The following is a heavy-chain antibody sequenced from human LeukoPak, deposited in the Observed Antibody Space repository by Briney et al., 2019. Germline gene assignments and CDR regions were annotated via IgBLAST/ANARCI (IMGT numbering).Heavy chain of an antibody. V-gene: IGHV3-48*02. CDR2: ISSSSSII. CDR3: AGAVGPLSGYAPN. J-gene: IGHJ4*02. D-gene: IGHD5-18*01. Sequence: GGSLRLSCAASGFTFSTYRMNWVRQAPGKGLEWVSYISSSSSIIYYADSVKGRFTISRDNAKNSLYLQMNSLRDEDTAVYYCAGAVGPLSGYAPNWGQGTLVTVSS. CDR1: GFTFSTYR.